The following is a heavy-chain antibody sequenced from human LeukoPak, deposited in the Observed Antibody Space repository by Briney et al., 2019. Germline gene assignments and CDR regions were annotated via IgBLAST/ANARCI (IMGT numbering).Heavy chain of an antibody. J-gene: IGHJ4*02. V-gene: IGHV1-18*01. CDR1: GYTFTSYG. Sequence: ASVKVSCRASGYTFTSYGISWVRQAPGQGLEWMGWISAYNGNTNYAQKLQGRVTMTTDTSTSTAYMELRSLRSDDTAVYYCARAYSSSAPGSFGYWGQGTLVTVSS. D-gene: IGHD6-13*01. CDR3: ARAYSSSAPGSFGY. CDR2: ISAYNGNT.